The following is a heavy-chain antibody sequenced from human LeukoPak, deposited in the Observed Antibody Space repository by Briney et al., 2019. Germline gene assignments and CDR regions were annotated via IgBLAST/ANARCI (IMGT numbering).Heavy chain of an antibody. D-gene: IGHD2-15*01. CDR3: ARDECGGGSCYDY. V-gene: IGHV1-3*01. CDR2: INAGNGNT. Sequence: ASVKVSCMASGYTFTSYAMHWVRQAPGQRLEWMGWINAGNGNTKYSQKFQGRVTITRDTSASTAYMELSSLRSEDTAVYYCARDECGGGSCYDYWGQGTLVTVSS. CDR1: GYTFTSYA. J-gene: IGHJ4*02.